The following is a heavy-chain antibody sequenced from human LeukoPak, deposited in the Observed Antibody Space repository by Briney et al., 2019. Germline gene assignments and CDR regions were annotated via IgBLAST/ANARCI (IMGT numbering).Heavy chain of an antibody. D-gene: IGHD3-10*01. V-gene: IGHV1-8*01. CDR1: GYTFTSYD. CDR3: ARHLWFGELKLFYGMDV. Sequence: VASVKVSCKASGYTFTSYDINWVRQATGQGLEWMGWMNPNSGNTGYAQKFQGRVTMTRNTSISTAYMELSSLRSEDTAVYYCARHLWFGELKLFYGMDVWGQGTTVTVPS. CDR2: MNPNSGNT. J-gene: IGHJ6*02.